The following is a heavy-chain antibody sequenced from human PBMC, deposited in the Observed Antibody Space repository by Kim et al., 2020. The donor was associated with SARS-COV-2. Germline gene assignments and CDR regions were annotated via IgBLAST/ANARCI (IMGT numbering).Heavy chain of an antibody. D-gene: IGHD2-15*01. CDR3: AKDTHSGGYHYFEH. V-gene: IGHV3-30*18. J-gene: IGHJ4*02. CDR2: LSFDGSSQ. CDR1: GFSLTDHG. Sequence: GGSLRLSCTVSGFSLTDHGLHWVRQAPGKGLEWVAVLSFDGSSQYYSDSVKGRFTISRDDSKKTLFLQMSSLRAEDTGVYFCAKDTHSGGYHYFEHWGQG.